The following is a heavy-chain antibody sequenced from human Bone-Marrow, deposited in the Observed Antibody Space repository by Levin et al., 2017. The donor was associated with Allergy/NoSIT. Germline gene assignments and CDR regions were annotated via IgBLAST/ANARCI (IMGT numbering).Heavy chain of an antibody. J-gene: IGHJ4*02. CDR1: GYTFTSYY. CDR3: ARVPYCSGGSCYSSHFDY. Sequence: VASVKVSCKASGYTFTSYYMHWVRQAPGQGLEWMGIINPSGGSTSYAQKFQGRVTMTRDTSTSTVYMELSSLRSEDTAVYYCARVPYCSGGSCYSSHFDYWGQGTLVTVSS. CDR2: INPSGGST. D-gene: IGHD2-15*01. V-gene: IGHV1-46*01.